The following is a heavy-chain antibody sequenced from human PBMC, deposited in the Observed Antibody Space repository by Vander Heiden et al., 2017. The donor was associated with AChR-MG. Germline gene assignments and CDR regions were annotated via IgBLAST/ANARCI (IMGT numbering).Heavy chain of an antibody. CDR1: GGSISSGGYY. V-gene: IGHV4-31*03. CDR2: IYYSGST. J-gene: IGHJ6*03. Sequence: QVQLQESGPGLVKPSQTLSLTCTVSGGSISSGGYYWSWIRQHPGKGLEWIGYIYYSGSTYYNPSLKSRVNISVDTSKNQFSLKLSSVTAADTAVYYCARVSYWGVGTNYYYYYYMDVWGKGTTVTVSS. D-gene: IGHD7-27*01. CDR3: ARVSYWGVGTNYYYYYYMDV.